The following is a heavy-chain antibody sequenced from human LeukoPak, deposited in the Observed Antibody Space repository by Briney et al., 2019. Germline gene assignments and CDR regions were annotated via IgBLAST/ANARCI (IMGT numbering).Heavy chain of an antibody. D-gene: IGHD3-9*01. CDR2: IFPSGGEI. Sequence: PSETLSLTCAVYGGSFSGYYWSWIRQPPGKGLEWVSSIFPSGGEIHYADSVRGRFTISRDNSKSTLSLQMNSLRAEDTAVYYCAKGRRYNILTGYYVSEVDPWGQGTLVTVSS. J-gene: IGHJ5*02. CDR3: AKGRRYNILTGYYVSEVDP. CDR1: GGSFSGYY. V-gene: IGHV3-66*02.